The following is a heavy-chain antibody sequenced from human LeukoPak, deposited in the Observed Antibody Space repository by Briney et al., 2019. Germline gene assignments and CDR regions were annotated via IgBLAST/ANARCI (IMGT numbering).Heavy chain of an antibody. CDR2: ISSSSSYL. CDR1: GFTFSSYS. J-gene: IGHJ4*02. Sequence: GGSLRLSCAASGFTFSSYSMNWVRQAPGKGLEWVSSISSSSSYLYYADSGKGRFTISRDNAKNSLYLQMNSLRAEDTAVYYCARDNYDSSGPYYFDYWGQGTLVTVSS. D-gene: IGHD3-22*01. V-gene: IGHV3-21*01. CDR3: ARDNYDSSGPYYFDY.